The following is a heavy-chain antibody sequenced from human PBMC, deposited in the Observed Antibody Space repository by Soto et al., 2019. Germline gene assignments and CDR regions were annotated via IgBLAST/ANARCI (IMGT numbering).Heavy chain of an antibody. CDR3: ARRLFYEGAFDI. CDR2: IYYSGST. Sequence: QLQLQESGPGLVKPSETLSLTCTVSGGSISSSSYYWGWIRQPPGKGLEWIGSIYYSGSTYYNPSLKSRVAISVDTSKNQFSLKLSSVTAADTAVYYCARRLFYEGAFDIWGQGTMVTVSS. J-gene: IGHJ3*02. V-gene: IGHV4-39*01. D-gene: IGHD3-22*01. CDR1: GGSISSSSYY.